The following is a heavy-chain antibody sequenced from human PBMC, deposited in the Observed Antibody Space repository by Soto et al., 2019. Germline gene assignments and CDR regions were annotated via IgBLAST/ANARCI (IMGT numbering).Heavy chain of an antibody. D-gene: IGHD4-4*01. V-gene: IGHV5-51*01. Sequence: GESLKISCKGSGYSFTSYWIGWVRQMPGKGLEWMGIIFPSDSDTRYSPSFQGQVTISADKSISTAYLQWSSLKASDTAIYYCARHQYNSNLFDYWGQGTLVTVS. J-gene: IGHJ4*02. CDR1: GYSFTSYW. CDR3: ARHQYNSNLFDY. CDR2: IFPSDSDT.